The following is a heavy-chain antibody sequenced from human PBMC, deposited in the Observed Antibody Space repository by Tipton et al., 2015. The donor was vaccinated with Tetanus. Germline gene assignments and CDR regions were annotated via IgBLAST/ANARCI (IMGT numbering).Heavy chain of an antibody. CDR2: ISGSGDRI. V-gene: IGHV3-23*01. Sequence: SLRLSCAASGMTLSYFAMSWVRQAPGKGLEWVSGISGSGDRIFYADSVKGRLTISRDNAKNTLYLQMNSLRAEDTAVYFCARRSLTNYGLDVWGQGTPVTVSS. J-gene: IGHJ6*02. CDR3: ARRSLTNYGLDV. CDR1: GMTLSYFA. D-gene: IGHD1-1*01.